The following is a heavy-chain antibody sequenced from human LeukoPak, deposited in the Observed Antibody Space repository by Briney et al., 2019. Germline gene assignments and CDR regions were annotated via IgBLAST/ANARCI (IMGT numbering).Heavy chain of an antibody. CDR1: GDSISDYY. J-gene: IGHJ5*02. CDR2: VYYSGST. D-gene: IGHD5-24*01. CDR3: ARELDGNGGWFDP. Sequence: SETLSLTCNVSGDSISDYYWSWIRQPLGKGLEWIGEVYYSGSTHYNPFLKSRVTISIDTSKNEFSLRLTSVTAADTAVYYCARELDGNGGWFDPWGQGTLVTVSS. V-gene: IGHV4-59*01.